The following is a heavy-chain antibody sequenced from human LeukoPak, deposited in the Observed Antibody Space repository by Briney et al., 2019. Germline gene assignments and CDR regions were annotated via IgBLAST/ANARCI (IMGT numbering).Heavy chain of an antibody. CDR2: IYYTGST. CDR1: GGSIVSYY. Sequence: SETLSLTCTVSGGSIVSYYWSWIRQPPGKGLEWIGYIYYTGSTNYNPSLKSRVTISVDTSKNQFSLKLSSVTAADTAVYYCARPRPGSWSRIDYWGQGTLVTVSS. CDR3: ARPRPGSWSRIDY. J-gene: IGHJ4*02. V-gene: IGHV4-59*08. D-gene: IGHD6-13*01.